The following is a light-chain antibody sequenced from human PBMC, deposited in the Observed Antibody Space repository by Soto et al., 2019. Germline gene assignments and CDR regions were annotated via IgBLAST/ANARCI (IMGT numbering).Light chain of an antibody. J-gene: IGKJ1*01. Sequence: DIHMTQSPSTLSASVGDRVTITCRASQSISSWLAWYQQKPGKAPKLLIYKASSLESGVPSRFSGSGSGTEFTLTISSLQPDDFATYYCQQYNSYSWTFXQGTKVDIK. V-gene: IGKV1-5*03. CDR1: QSISSW. CDR3: QQYNSYSWT. CDR2: KAS.